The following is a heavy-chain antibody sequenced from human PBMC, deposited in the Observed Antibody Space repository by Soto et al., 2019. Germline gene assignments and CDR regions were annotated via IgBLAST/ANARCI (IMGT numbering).Heavy chain of an antibody. V-gene: IGHV1-58*01. J-gene: IGHJ4*02. CDR1: GFTFTSSA. D-gene: IGHD2-2*01. Sequence: GASVKVSCKASGFTFTSSAVQWVRQALGQRLEWIGWIVVGSGNTNYAQKFQERVTITRDMSTSTAYMELSSLRSEDTAVYYCAAGIIVVVPAAPDYWGQGTLVTVSS. CDR3: AAGIIVVVPAAPDY. CDR2: IVVGSGNT.